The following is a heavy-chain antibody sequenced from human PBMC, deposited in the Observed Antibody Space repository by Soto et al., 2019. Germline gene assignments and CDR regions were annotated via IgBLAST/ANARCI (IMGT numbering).Heavy chain of an antibody. CDR2: IKSKVDGGTA. D-gene: IGHD2-2*01. J-gene: IGHJ6*02. CDR3: TTLSYLYYDGMDV. V-gene: IGHV3-15*01. Sequence: SLRLSCEASGFTFSNAWMNWVRQGPGKGLEWLGRIKSKVDGGTADYVAATKGRFSISRDDLKNMLYLQMNSLKPAHTAVYYCTTLSYLYYDGMDVWGQGTTVTV. CDR1: GFTFSNAW.